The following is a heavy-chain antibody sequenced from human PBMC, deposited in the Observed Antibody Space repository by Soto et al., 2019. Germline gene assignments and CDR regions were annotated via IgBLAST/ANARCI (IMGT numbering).Heavy chain of an antibody. D-gene: IGHD4-17*01. CDR1: GGTFSSYA. Sequence: QVQLVQSGAEVKKPGSSVKVSCKASGGTFSSYAISWVRQAPGQGLEWMGGIIPIFGTANYAQKFQGRVTITADESTSTAYMELSSLRSEDTAVYYCARDFLAVYGDYDGGYYGMDVWGQGTTVTVSS. J-gene: IGHJ6*02. CDR2: IIPIFGTA. CDR3: ARDFLAVYGDYDGGYYGMDV. V-gene: IGHV1-69*01.